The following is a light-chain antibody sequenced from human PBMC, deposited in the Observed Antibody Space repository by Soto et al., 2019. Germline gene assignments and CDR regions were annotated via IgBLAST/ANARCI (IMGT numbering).Light chain of an antibody. V-gene: IGKV3-11*01. CDR2: NAS. J-gene: IGKJ5*01. Sequence: EIVLTQSPATLSLSPGERATLSCRASQSVGNYLAWYQQKPGQAPRLLIYNASNRATGIPARFSGSGSGTNFTLPISSLEPEDFAVYYCQQRSNWPPLTFGQGTRLEIK. CDR3: QQRSNWPPLT. CDR1: QSVGNY.